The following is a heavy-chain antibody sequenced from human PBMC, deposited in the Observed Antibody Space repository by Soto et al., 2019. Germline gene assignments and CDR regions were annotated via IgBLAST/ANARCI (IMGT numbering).Heavy chain of an antibody. V-gene: IGHV3-21*01. Sequence: PGGSLRLSCVGSGSTFSNFSINWVRQAPGKGLEWVSSISSRSDIYYTDSLKGRFTISRDNAKNSVSLQMNSLRAEDTAVYYCAREYTAWPLAYGLDVWGQGTTVTVSS. CDR3: AREYTAWPLAYGLDV. J-gene: IGHJ6*02. CDR1: GSTFSNFS. CDR2: ISSRSDI. D-gene: IGHD2-2*02.